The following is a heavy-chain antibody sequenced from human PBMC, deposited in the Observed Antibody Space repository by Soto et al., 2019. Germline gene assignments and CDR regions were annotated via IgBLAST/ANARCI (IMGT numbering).Heavy chain of an antibody. V-gene: IGHV1-18*01. Sequence: ASVKVSCKASGYTFTSYGISWVRQAPGQGLEWMGWISAYNGNTNYAQKLQGRVTMTTDTSTSTAYMELRSLRSDDTAVYYCARLGLITIFGTTPGWFDPWGQGTLVTVS. D-gene: IGHD3-3*01. J-gene: IGHJ5*02. CDR1: GYTFTSYG. CDR2: ISAYNGNT. CDR3: ARLGLITIFGTTPGWFDP.